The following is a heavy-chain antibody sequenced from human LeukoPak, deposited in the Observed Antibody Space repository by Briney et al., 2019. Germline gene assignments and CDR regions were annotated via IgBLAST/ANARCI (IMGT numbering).Heavy chain of an antibody. CDR2: INPNSGGT. J-gene: IGHJ4*02. Sequence: EASVKVSCKASGYTFTGYYMHWVRQAPGQGLEWMGWINPNSGGTNYAQKFQGWVTMTRDTSISTAYMELSRLRSDDTAVYYCARSGDSSSWYEFDYWGQGTLVTVSS. CDR3: ARSGDSSSWYEFDY. CDR1: GYTFTGYY. V-gene: IGHV1-2*04. D-gene: IGHD6-13*01.